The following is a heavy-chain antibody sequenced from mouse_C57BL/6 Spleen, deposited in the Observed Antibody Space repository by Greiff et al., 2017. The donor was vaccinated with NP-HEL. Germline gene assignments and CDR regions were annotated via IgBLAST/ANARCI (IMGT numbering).Heavy chain of an antibody. CDR2: IHPNSGST. D-gene: IGHD1-1*01. CDR3: ARLRDYGSSDYYAMDY. Sequence: VQLQQPGAELVKPGASVQLSCKASGYTFTSYWMHWVKQRPGQGLEWIGMIHPNSGSTNYNEKFKSKATLTVDKSSSTAYMQLSSLTSEDSAVYYCARLRDYGSSDYYAMDYWGQGTSVTVSS. V-gene: IGHV1-64*01. J-gene: IGHJ4*01. CDR1: GYTFTSYW.